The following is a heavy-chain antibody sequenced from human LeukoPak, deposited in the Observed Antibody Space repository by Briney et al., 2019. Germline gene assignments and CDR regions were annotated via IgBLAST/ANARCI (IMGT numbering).Heavy chain of an antibody. V-gene: IGHV4-34*01. D-gene: IGHD5-24*01. CDR1: GGSFSGGSFSGYY. CDR2: INHRGST. CDR3: ATTPGMATISALEI. J-gene: IGHJ3*02. Sequence: PSETLSLTCDVYGGSFSGGSFSGYYWSWIRQPPGKGLEWIGEINHRGSTNYNPSLKSRVTMSVDTSKNQFSLKLSSVTAADTAVYYCATTPGMATISALEIWGQGTMVTVSS.